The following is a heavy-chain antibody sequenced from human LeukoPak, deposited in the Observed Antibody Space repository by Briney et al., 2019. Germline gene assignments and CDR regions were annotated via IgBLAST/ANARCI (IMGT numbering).Heavy chain of an antibody. CDR1: GFTLNKYA. CDR3: VKGAYDYIEIAYFDY. V-gene: IGHV3-23*01. D-gene: IGHD5-12*01. CDR2: LIGSSGST. Sequence: GGSLRLSCAASGFTLNKYAMNWVRQAPGKGLEWVSVLIGSSGSTDYADSVKGRFTISGDTSKNTLYLEMNSLRAEDTAIYYCVKGAYDYIEIAYFDYWGQGTRVTVSS. J-gene: IGHJ4*02.